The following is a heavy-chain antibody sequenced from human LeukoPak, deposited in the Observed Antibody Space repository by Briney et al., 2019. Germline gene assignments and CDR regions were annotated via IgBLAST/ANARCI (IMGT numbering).Heavy chain of an antibody. J-gene: IGHJ3*02. Sequence: GGSLRLSCAASGFTFSSYSMNWVRQAPGKGLEWVSSISSSSSYIYYVDSVKGRFTISRDNAKNSLYLQMNSLRAEDTAVYYCARGSGITIGNAFDIWGQGTMVTVSS. CDR3: ARGSGITIGNAFDI. CDR1: GFTFSSYS. CDR2: ISSSSSYI. V-gene: IGHV3-21*01. D-gene: IGHD3-10*01.